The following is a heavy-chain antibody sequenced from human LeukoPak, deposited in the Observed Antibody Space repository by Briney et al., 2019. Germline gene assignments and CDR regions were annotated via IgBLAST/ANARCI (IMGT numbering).Heavy chain of an antibody. CDR1: GGTVSNFV. V-gene: IGHV1-69*06. CDR3: ARDHFDMFDP. J-gene: IGHJ5*02. CDR2: IIAIFGTT. Sequence: SVKVSCKASGGTVSNFVISWVRQAPGQGLEWMGGIIAIFGTTNYAQKFQGRVTITADKSTSTAYMELSSLRSEDTAVYYCARDHFDMFDPWGQGTLVTVSS. D-gene: IGHD3-9*01.